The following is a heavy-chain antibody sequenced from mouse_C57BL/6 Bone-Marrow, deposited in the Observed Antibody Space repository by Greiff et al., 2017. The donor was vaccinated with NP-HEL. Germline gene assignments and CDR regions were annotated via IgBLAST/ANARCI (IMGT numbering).Heavy chain of an antibody. D-gene: IGHD1-2*01. CDR2: ISSGGSYT. J-gene: IGHJ2*01. CDR3: ARQGVRPDY. Sequence: EVKLMESGGDLVKPGGSLKLSCAASGFTFSSYGMSWVRQTPDKRLEWVATISSGGSYTYYPDSVKGRFTISRDNAKNTLYLQMSSLKSEDTAMYYCARQGVRPDYWGQGTTLTVSS. CDR1: GFTFSSYG. V-gene: IGHV5-6*01.